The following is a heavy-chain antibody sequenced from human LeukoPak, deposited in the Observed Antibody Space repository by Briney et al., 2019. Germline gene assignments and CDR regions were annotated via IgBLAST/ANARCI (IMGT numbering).Heavy chain of an antibody. CDR3: ARDYDSSGSLDY. CDR2: IIPIFGTA. CDR1: GGTFSSYA. Sequence: SVKVSCKASGGTFSSYAISWVRQAPGQGLEWMGGIIPIFGTANYAQKFQGRVTITADKSTSTAYMELSSLRSEDTAVYYCARDYDSSGSLDYWGQGTLVTVSS. D-gene: IGHD3-22*01. V-gene: IGHV1-69*06. J-gene: IGHJ4*02.